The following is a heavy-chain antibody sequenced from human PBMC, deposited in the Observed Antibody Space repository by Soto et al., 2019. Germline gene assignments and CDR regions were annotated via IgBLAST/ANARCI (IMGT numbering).Heavy chain of an antibody. CDR2: ISYDGSNK. J-gene: IGHJ3*02. CDR1: GFTFSRYG. CDR3: AKGSRDYEDAFDI. V-gene: IGHV3-30*18. D-gene: IGHD4-17*01. Sequence: PGVSLRLSCAASGFTFSRYGMHWVRQAPGKGLEWVAVISYDGSNKYYADSVKGRFTISRDNSKNTLYLQMNSLRAEDTAVYYCAKGSRDYEDAFDIWGQGTMVTVSS.